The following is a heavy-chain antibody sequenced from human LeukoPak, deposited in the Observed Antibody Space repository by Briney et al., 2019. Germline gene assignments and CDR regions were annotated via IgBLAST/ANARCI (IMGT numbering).Heavy chain of an antibody. V-gene: IGHV3-21*01. Sequence: GGSLSLSCAASGFTFSSYNMNWVRQAPGKGLEWVSSISTSSSYIYYADSVKGRFTISRDNAKNSLYLQMNSLRAGDTAVYYCARDLIHYYGSGAKTWGQGTLVTVSS. D-gene: IGHD3-10*01. CDR3: ARDLIHYYGSGAKT. CDR2: ISTSSSYI. J-gene: IGHJ5*02. CDR1: GFTFSSYN.